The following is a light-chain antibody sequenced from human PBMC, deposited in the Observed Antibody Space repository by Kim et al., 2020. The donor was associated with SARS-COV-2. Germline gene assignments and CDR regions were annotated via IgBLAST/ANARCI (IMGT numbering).Light chain of an antibody. CDR2: QDS. CDR1: KLGDKY. Sequence: SVPPGQTASIPFSGDKLGDKYACWYQQKPGQSPVLVIYQDSKRPSGIPERFSGSNSGNTATLTISGTQAMDEADYYCQAWDSSNVVFGGGTQLTVL. J-gene: IGLJ2*01. V-gene: IGLV3-1*01. CDR3: QAWDSSNVV.